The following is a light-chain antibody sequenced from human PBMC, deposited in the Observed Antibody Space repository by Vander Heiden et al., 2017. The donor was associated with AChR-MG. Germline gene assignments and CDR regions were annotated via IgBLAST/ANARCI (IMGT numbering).Light chain of an antibody. CDR3: QQNYSTPPLT. CDR2: AAS. Sequence: DIQMTQSPSSLSASVGDRVTITCRASQSISSYLNWYQQKPGKAPKLLIYAASSLQSGVPSRFSGSGSGTDVTLTISSLQPEDFATYYCQQNYSTPPLTFGGGTKVEIK. V-gene: IGKV1-39*01. J-gene: IGKJ4*01. CDR1: QSISSY.